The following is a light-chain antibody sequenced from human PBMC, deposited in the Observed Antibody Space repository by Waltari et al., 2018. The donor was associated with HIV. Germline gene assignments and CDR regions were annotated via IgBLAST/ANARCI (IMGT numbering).Light chain of an antibody. Sequence: DIQLTQSPSFLSASVGDRVTITCRASQGINHFLAWYQQKPGKAPKPLIYSTSTLYSGVPSRFSGSGSGTEFTLTISSLQPEDVATYYCQQVNRSPLTFGGGTKVEMK. CDR1: QGINHF. V-gene: IGKV1-9*01. CDR2: STS. J-gene: IGKJ4*01. CDR3: QQVNRSPLT.